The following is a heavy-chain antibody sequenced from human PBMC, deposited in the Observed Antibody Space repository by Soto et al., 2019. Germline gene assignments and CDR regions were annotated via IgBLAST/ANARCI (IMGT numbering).Heavy chain of an antibody. V-gene: IGHV5-10-1*01. CDR1: GYSFTSYW. J-gene: IGHJ5*02. Sequence: GESLMIYCKGSGYSFTSYWISWVRQMPGKGLEWMGRIDPSDSYTNYSPSFQGHVTISADKSISTAYLQGSSLKASDTAMYYCARHYDILTGYYNVGTNWFDPWGQGTLVTVSS. CDR3: ARHYDILTGYYNVGTNWFDP. CDR2: IDPSDSYT. D-gene: IGHD3-9*01.